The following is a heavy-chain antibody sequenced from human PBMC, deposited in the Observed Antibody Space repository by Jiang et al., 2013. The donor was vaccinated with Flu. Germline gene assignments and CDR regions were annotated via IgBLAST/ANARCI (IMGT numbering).Heavy chain of an antibody. Sequence: PGLVKPSETLSLTCTVSGGSISSSSYYWGWIRQPPGKGLEWIGSIYYSGSTYYNPSLKSRVTISVDTSKNQFSLKLSSVTAADTAVYYCARHESYDFAFDYWGQGTLVTVSS. J-gene: IGHJ4*02. CDR2: IYYSGST. V-gene: IGHV4-39*01. D-gene: IGHD3-3*01. CDR1: GGSISSSSYY. CDR3: ARHESYDFAFDY.